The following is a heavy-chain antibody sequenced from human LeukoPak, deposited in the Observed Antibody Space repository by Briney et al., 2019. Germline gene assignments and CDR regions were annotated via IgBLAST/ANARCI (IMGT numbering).Heavy chain of an antibody. V-gene: IGHV4-59*01. CDR2: IYYSGST. D-gene: IGHD1-1*01. Sequence: SETLSLTCTVSGGSISSYYWSWIRQPPGKGLEWIGYIYYSGSTNYNPSLKSRVTISVDTSKNQLSLKLSSVTAADTAVYYCARGRTPYYYYGMDVWGQGTTVTVSS. CDR1: GGSISSYY. CDR3: ARGRTPYYYYGMDV. J-gene: IGHJ6*02.